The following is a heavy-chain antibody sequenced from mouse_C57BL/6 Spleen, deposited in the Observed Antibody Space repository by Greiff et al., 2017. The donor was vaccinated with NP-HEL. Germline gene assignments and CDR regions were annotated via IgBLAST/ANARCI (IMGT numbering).Heavy chain of an antibody. V-gene: IGHV5-17*01. CDR2: ISSGSSTI. CDR1: GFTFSDYG. Sequence: EVQLQQSGGGLVKPGGSLKLSCAASGFTFSDYGMHWVRQAPEKGLEWVAYISSGSSTIYYADTVKGRFTISRDNAKNTLFLQMTSLRSEDTAVYYCAGGGPWERAMDYWGQGTSVTVSS. CDR3: AGGGPWERAMDY. J-gene: IGHJ4*01. D-gene: IGHD4-1*01.